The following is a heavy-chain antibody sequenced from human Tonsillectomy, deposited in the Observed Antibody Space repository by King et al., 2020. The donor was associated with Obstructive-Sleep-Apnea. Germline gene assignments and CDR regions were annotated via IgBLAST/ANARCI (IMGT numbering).Heavy chain of an antibody. CDR2: ISGSGGST. CDR3: AKEVLKGVVSAVPDY. Sequence: VQLVESGGGLVQPGGSLRLSCAASGFTFSNYAMSWVRQAPGKGLEWVSAISGSGGSTYYADSVKGRFTFSRDNSKNTLFLQMNSLRAEDTAVYCCAKEVLKGVVSAVPDYWGQGTLVTVSS. J-gene: IGHJ4*02. V-gene: IGHV3-23*04. D-gene: IGHD3-3*01. CDR1: GFTFSNYA.